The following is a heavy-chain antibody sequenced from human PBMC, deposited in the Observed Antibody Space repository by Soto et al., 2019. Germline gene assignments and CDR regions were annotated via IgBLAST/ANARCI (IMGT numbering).Heavy chain of an antibody. CDR1: GFTFDDYT. CDR2: ISWDGGST. CDR3: AKDLGSAVEIHDAFDI. D-gene: IGHD2-2*01. J-gene: IGHJ3*02. Sequence: EVQLVESGGVVVQPGGSLRLSCAASGFTFDDYTMHWVRQAPGKGLEWVSLISWDGGSTYYADSVKGRFTISRDNSKNSLYLQMNSLRTEDTAFCYCAKDLGSAVEIHDAFDIWGQGTMVTVSS. V-gene: IGHV3-43*01.